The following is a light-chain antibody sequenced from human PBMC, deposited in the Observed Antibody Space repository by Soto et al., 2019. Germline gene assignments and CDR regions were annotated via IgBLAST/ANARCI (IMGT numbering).Light chain of an antibody. CDR1: QPLNNN. J-gene: IGKJ1*01. CDR2: GAS. CDR3: QQYNNWPRT. Sequence: EIVMTQSPATLSVSPGDRATLSCRAGQPLNNNVAWYQHKPGQAPRLLIYGASTRATGIPARFSGSGSGTEFTLTISSLQSEDFAVYYCQQYNNWPRTFGQGTKGDIK. V-gene: IGKV3-15*01.